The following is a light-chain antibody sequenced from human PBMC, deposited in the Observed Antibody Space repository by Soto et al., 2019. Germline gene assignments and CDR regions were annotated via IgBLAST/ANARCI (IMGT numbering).Light chain of an antibody. CDR2: GAS. CDR3: QQYSIWRT. J-gene: IGKJ1*01. Sequence: DIVMTQSPATLSLSPGERATVSCRAGESVSTNLAWYQQKAGQAPSLLIYGASTRATGIPARFSGSGSGTEFTLTISSLQSEDFAVYYCQQYSIWRTFGQGTKVDI. V-gene: IGKV3-15*01. CDR1: ESVSTN.